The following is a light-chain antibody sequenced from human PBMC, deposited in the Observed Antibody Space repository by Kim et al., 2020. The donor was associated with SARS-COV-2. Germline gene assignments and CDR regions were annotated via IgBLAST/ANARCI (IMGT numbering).Light chain of an antibody. CDR3: AAWDDSLNGRV. Sequence: GQRVTISCHGSSSHIGSNPISWYQQVPGTAPKLLIYSNKQRPSGVPDRFSGSKSGTSASLDISGIQSEDEGDYYCAAWDDSLNGRVFGGGTKLTVL. J-gene: IGLJ3*02. CDR1: SSHIGSNP. CDR2: SNK. V-gene: IGLV1-44*01.